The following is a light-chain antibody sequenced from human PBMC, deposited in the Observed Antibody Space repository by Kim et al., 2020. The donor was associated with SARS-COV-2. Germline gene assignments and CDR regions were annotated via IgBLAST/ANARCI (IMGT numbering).Light chain of an antibody. Sequence: VSPGQTAIITCSGDKLGDKYACWYQQKPGQSPVLVIYQDSKRPSGIPERFSGSNSGNTATLTISGTQAMDEADYYCQAWDSSTYVFGTGTKVTVL. V-gene: IGLV3-1*01. CDR3: QAWDSSTYV. CDR1: KLGDKY. CDR2: QDS. J-gene: IGLJ1*01.